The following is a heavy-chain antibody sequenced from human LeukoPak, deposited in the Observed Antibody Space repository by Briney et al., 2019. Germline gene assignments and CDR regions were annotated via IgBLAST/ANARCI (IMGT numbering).Heavy chain of an antibody. CDR3: ARRKVAAEIDY. J-gene: IGHJ4*02. D-gene: IGHD6-13*01. V-gene: IGHV4-39*01. CDR1: GGSITDTSYF. Sequence: SETLSLTCTVSGGSITDTSYFWGWIRQPPGKGLEWIGSIYYRGNTYYSPSLKSRVTLFVDTSKNQFSLKLSSVTAADTAIYYCARRKVAAEIDYWGQGTLVTVSS. CDR2: IYYRGNT.